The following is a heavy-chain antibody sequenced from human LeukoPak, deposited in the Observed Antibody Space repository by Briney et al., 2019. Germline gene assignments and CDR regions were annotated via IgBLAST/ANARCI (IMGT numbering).Heavy chain of an antibody. V-gene: IGHV4-59*01. CDR3: ARGRDGYIFDY. Sequence: SETLSLTCTVSGVSISSYYWSWIRQPPGKGLEWIGYIYYSGSTNYNPSLKSRVTKSVDTSKNQFSLKLSSVTAADTAVYYCARGRDGYIFDYWGQGTLVTVSS. J-gene: IGHJ4*02. CDR2: IYYSGST. D-gene: IGHD5-24*01. CDR1: GVSISSYY.